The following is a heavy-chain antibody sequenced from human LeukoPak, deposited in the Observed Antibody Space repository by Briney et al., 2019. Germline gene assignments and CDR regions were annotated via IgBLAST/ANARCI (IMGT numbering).Heavy chain of an antibody. J-gene: IGHJ2*01. CDR1: GFTFSSYA. CDR3: AEWNSVYWYFDL. CDR2: ISSSGGST. D-gene: IGHD1-1*01. V-gene: IGHV3-23*01. Sequence: GGSLRLSCAASGFTFSSYAMSWVRQVPGKGLEWVSGISSSGGSTYYADSVKGRFTISRDNSKSTLHLQMNSLRAEDTALYYCAEWNSVYWYFDLWGRAPWSLCPQ.